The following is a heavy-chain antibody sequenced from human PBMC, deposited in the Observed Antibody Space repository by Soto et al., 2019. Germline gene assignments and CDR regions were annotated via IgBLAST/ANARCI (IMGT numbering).Heavy chain of an antibody. V-gene: IGHV3-30-3*01. D-gene: IGHD1-1*01. CDR3: ATGANFYSDTSGY. J-gene: IGHJ4*01. Sequence: GSLGLCCAAPGXTLSIYALHWVRQAPGKGLEWVAVMSPNGNNQYYADSVKGRFTISRDTSESTLYLQMTSLRPDDTAVYYCATGANFYSDTSGYWGNGTLVTVS. CDR2: MSPNGNNQ. CDR1: GXTLSIYA.